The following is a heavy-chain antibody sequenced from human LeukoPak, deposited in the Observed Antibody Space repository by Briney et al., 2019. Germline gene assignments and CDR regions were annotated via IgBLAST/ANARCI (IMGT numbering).Heavy chain of an antibody. J-gene: IGHJ3*02. Sequence: PSETLSLTCEVYGASFSGYYWSWTRQPPGKGLEWIGEINHSGFINYNPSLKSRLIISADTSKIQFSLKLTSVTAADTAVYYCARGQRAFDIWGRGTMVTVSS. CDR3: ARGQRAFDI. V-gene: IGHV4-34*01. CDR1: GASFSGYY. CDR2: INHSGFI.